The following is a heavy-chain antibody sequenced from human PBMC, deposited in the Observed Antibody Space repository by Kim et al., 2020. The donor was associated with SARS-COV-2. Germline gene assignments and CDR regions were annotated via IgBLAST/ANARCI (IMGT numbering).Heavy chain of an antibody. J-gene: IGHJ4*02. CDR3: AKPKDRITVVRGVRDY. CDR2: ISGSGST. Sequence: GGSLRLSCAASGFTFSSYAMSWVRQAPGKGLEWVSAISGSGSTYYADSVKGRFTISRDNSKNTLCLQMDSLRAEDTAVYYCAKPKDRITVVRGVRDYWGQGALVTVSS. D-gene: IGHD3-10*01. V-gene: IGHV3-23*01. CDR1: GFTFSSYA.